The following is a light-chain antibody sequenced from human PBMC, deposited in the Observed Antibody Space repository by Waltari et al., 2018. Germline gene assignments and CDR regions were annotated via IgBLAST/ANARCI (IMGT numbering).Light chain of an antibody. CDR2: RAA. J-gene: IGKJ1*01. CDR3: QQYDNYWT. V-gene: IGKV1-5*03. CDR1: QSITNW. Sequence: DIQMTQSPSTLSASVGDRVTITGRASQSITNWLAWYQQKPGKAPKLLIYRAANLESGVPSRFSVSGSGTEFTLTISSLQPDDFATYYCQQYDNYWTFGQGTKVEI.